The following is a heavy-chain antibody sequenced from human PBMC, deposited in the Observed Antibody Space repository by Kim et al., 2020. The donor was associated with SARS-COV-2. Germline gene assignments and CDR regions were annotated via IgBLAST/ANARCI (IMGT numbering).Heavy chain of an antibody. J-gene: IGHJ4*02. CDR2: ISSSGSTI. Sequence: GGSLRLSCAASGFTFSDYYMSWIRQAPGKGLEWVSYISSSGSTIYYADSVKGRFTISRDNAKNSLYLQMNSLRAEDTAVYYCARSDDYGDYVLDATVFTGLYYFDYWGQGTLVTVSS. CDR1: GFTFSDYY. V-gene: IGHV3-11*01. D-gene: IGHD4-17*01. CDR3: ARSDDYGDYVLDATVFTGLYYFDY.